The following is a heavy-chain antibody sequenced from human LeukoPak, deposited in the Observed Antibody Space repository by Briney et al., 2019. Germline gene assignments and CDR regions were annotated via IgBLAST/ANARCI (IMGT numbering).Heavy chain of an antibody. D-gene: IGHD3-10*01. V-gene: IGHV4-59*08. Sequence: SETLSLTCTVSGGSISSYYWSWLRQSPEKGLEWIGHIYFSGRTTYNPSLGSRLTISADTSTSQLSLKLSSETAADTAVYYCARHKPTGSYPLELWGQGTLVTVSS. CDR3: ARHKPTGSYPLEL. CDR2: IYFSGRT. CDR1: GGSISSYY. J-gene: IGHJ4*02.